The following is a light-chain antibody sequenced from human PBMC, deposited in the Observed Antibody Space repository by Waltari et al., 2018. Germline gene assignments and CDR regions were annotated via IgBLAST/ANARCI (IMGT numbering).Light chain of an antibody. Sequence: EIVLTQSPGTLSLSPGERATLSFRASQTARSIYLAWYQQKPGQAPRLLIHVSSSRATGIPDRFSGSGSGTDFTLTISGLEPDDFAVYFCELYDSSPPGYTFGQGTKLEI. CDR1: QTARSIY. CDR2: VSS. CDR3: ELYDSSPPGYT. J-gene: IGKJ2*01. V-gene: IGKV3-20*01.